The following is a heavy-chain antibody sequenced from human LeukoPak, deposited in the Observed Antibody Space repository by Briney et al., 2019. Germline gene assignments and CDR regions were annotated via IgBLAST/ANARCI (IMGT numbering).Heavy chain of an antibody. Sequence: ASVKVSCKASGYTFTSYDINWVRQATGQGLEWMGWMNPNSGNTGYAQKFQGRVTITRNTSISTAYMELSSLRSEDTAVYYCARGNTDYGPFDYWGQGTLVTVSS. D-gene: IGHD4-17*01. CDR2: MNPNSGNT. V-gene: IGHV1-8*03. CDR3: ARGNTDYGPFDY. CDR1: GYTFTSYD. J-gene: IGHJ4*02.